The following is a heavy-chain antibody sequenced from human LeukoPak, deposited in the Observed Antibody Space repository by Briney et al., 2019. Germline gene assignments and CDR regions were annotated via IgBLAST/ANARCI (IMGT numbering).Heavy chain of an antibody. J-gene: IGHJ6*04. CDR1: GFSFSSYG. D-gene: IGHD3-10*02. Sequence: PGGSLRLSCAASGFSFSSYGMYWVRQAPGKGLEWVAFIRYDGSNKYYADSVKGRFTISRDNSKNTLYLQMNNLRAENTAVYYCAELGITMIGGVWGKGTTVTISS. CDR3: AELGITMIGGV. V-gene: IGHV3-30*02. CDR2: IRYDGSNK.